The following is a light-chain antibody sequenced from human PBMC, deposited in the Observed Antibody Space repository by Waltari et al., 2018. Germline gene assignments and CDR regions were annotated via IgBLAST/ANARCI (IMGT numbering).Light chain of an antibody. J-gene: IGKJ1*01. CDR3: QQYNNWPQA. Sequence: EIVMTQSPETLFVFEGERATLYCRASQSVSSNLAWYQQKPGQAPRLLIYDASTRATDIPARFSGSGSGTEFTLTISSPQSEDFAVYYCQQYNNWPQAFGQGTKVEIK. CDR1: QSVSSN. CDR2: DAS. V-gene: IGKV3-15*01.